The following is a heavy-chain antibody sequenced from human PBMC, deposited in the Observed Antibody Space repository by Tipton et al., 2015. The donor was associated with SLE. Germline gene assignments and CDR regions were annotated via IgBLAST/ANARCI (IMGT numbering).Heavy chain of an antibody. CDR3: ARRSVTPYFDY. V-gene: IGHV4-39*07. CDR2: IHYSGTT. J-gene: IGHJ4*02. Sequence: TLSLTCTVSGDSISSGTYYWTWIRQPPGKGLEWIGSIHYSGTTYYHPSLKSRITISVDTSKNQFSLNLRSVTAADTAVYYCARRSVTPYFDYWGQGTLVAVSS. CDR1: GDSISSGTYY.